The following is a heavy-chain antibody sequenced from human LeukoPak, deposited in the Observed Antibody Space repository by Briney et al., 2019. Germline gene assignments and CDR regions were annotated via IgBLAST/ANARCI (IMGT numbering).Heavy chain of an antibody. Sequence: PGGSLRLSCAASGFTLSRNAMSWVRQAPGKGLEWVSAIGGSDDRTDYADSVKGRFTISRDISKNTPYLQVNSLRAEDTAVYFCAKDLFRWAFDYWGQGTLVTVSS. CDR1: GFTLSRNA. V-gene: IGHV3-23*01. D-gene: IGHD5-24*01. J-gene: IGHJ4*02. CDR2: IGGSDDRT. CDR3: AKDLFRWAFDY.